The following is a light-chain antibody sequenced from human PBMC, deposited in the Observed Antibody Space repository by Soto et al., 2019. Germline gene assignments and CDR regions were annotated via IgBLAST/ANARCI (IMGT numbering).Light chain of an antibody. J-gene: IGLJ1*01. V-gene: IGLV2-23*01. CDR1: SSDVGSYNV. Sequence: QSVLTQSVSVSGSPGQSITISCTGTSSDVGSYNVVSWYQHHPGKAPKLLIYEDNKRPSGISHRFSGSKSGNTASLTISGLQAEDEADYYCCSDAGSTFFVFGPGTKLTVL. CDR2: EDN. CDR3: CSDAGSTFFV.